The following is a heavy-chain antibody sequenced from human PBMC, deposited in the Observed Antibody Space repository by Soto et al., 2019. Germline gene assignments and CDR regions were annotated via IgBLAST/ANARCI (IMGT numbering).Heavy chain of an antibody. D-gene: IGHD5-18*01. V-gene: IGHV4-30-4*01. CDR3: ARDSLCSYGYGMGVCYFDY. CDR2: IYYSGST. CDR1: GGSISSGDYY. J-gene: IGHJ4*02. Sequence: PSETLSLTCTVSGGSISSGDYYWSWVRQPPGKGLEWTGYIYYSGSTYYNPSLKSRVTISVDTSKNQFSLKLSSVTAADTAVYYCARDSLCSYGYGMGVCYFDYWGQRTLVIGSS.